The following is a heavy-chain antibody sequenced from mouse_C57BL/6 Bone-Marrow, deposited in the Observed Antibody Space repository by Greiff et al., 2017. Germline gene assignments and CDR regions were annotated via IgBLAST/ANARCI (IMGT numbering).Heavy chain of an antibody. Sequence: DVKLVESGGGLVKPGGSLKLSCAASGFTFSSYAMSWVRPTPEKRLEWVATISDGGSYTYYPDNVKGRFTISRDNAKNNLYLQMSHLKSEDTAMYYCARDQGTHDYWGQGTTLTVSS. V-gene: IGHV5-4*01. J-gene: IGHJ2*01. CDR1: GFTFSSYA. CDR2: ISDGGSYT. D-gene: IGHD3-2*02. CDR3: ARDQGTHDY.